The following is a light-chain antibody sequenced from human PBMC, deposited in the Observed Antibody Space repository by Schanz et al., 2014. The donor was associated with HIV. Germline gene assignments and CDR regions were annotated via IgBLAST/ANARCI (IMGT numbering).Light chain of an antibody. CDR1: QSVSSN. V-gene: IGKV3-15*01. CDR3: QQYSDWPPST. Sequence: IVMTQSPATLSLSPGERATLSCRASQSVSSNLAWYQQKSGQAPRLLIYGAFTRATGIPVRFSGRGSGTEFTLTISGLQSEDFALYYCQQYSDWPPSTFGQGTKVEIK. CDR2: GAF. J-gene: IGKJ2*01.